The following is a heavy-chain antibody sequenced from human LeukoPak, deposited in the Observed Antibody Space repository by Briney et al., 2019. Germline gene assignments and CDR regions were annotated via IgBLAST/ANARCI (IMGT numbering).Heavy chain of an antibody. CDR1: GFTFSNHW. CDR3: ARGVYGDYEDYYYFGLDV. D-gene: IGHD4-17*01. J-gene: IGHJ6*02. V-gene: IGHV3-7*05. CDR2: IKQDGSEQ. Sequence: PGGSLRLSCAASGFTFSNHWMDWVRQAPGKGLEWVATIKQDGSEQHYVDSVKGRFTISRDNAKNTLYLQMNSLRAEDTAVYYCARGVYGDYEDYYYFGLDVWGQGTTVTVSS.